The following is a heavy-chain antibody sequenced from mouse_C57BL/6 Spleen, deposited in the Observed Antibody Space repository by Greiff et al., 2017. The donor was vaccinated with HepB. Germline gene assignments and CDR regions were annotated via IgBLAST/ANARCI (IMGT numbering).Heavy chain of an antibody. Sequence: EVQLQQSGPELVKPGASVKISCKASGYTFTDYYMNWVKQSHGKSLEWIGDINPNNGGTSYNQKFKGKATLTVDKSSSTASMELRSLTSEDSAVYYCATKDGYYWYFDVWGTGTTVTVSS. CDR3: ATKDGYYWYFDV. D-gene: IGHD2-3*01. V-gene: IGHV1-26*01. CDR2: INPNNGGT. J-gene: IGHJ1*03. CDR1: GYTFTDYY.